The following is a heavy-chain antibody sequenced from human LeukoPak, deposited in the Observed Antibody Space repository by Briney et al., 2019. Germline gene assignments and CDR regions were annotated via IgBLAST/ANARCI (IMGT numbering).Heavy chain of an antibody. CDR3: ARGLPGYYDYVWGSYRYNWFDP. CDR2: MNPNSGNT. D-gene: IGHD3-16*02. CDR1: GYTFTSYD. V-gene: IGHV1-8*01. J-gene: IGHJ5*02. Sequence: GASVKVSCKASGYTFTSYDINWVRQATGQGLEWMGWMNPNSGNTGYAQKFQGRVTMTRNTSISTAYMEPSSLRSEDTAVYYCARGLPGYYDYVWGSYRYNWFDPWGQGTLVTVSS.